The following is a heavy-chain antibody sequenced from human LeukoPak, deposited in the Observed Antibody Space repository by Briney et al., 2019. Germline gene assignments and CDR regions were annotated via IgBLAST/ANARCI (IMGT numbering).Heavy chain of an antibody. CDR2: IYPGDSDT. Sequence: GESLKISCKSSGYSFTSYWIGWVRQMPGKGPEWMGIIYPGDSDTRYSPSFQGQVTISADKSISTAYLQWSSLKASDTAMYYCARHQGSHSYSSPLDYWGQGTLVTVSS. D-gene: IGHD6-6*01. J-gene: IGHJ4*02. V-gene: IGHV5-51*01. CDR1: GYSFTSYW. CDR3: ARHQGSHSYSSPLDY.